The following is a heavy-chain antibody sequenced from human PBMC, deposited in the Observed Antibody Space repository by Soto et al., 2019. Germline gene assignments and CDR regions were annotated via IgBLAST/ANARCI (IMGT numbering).Heavy chain of an antibody. CDR3: ARDHYGDYGYGMDV. D-gene: IGHD4-17*01. J-gene: IGHJ6*02. CDR2: IFHSGNT. Sequence: SETLSLTCSVSGGSVSSGGYYWSWIRQNPGKGLEWIGYIFHSGNTYYNPSLKSRVSISVDTSKNHFSLKLSSVTAADTAVYYCARDHYGDYGYGMDVWGQGTTVTV. V-gene: IGHV4-31*03. CDR1: GGSVSSGGYY.